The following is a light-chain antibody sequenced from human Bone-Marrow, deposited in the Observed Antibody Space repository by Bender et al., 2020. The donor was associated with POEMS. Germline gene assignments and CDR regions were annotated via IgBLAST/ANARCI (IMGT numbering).Light chain of an antibody. J-gene: IGLJ3*02. CDR3: VAWDASLNGWV. Sequence: QSVLTQPPSVSGTPGQRVTISCSGSGSNIGGYPVNWYQQLPGTAPRLLIYTNNERPSGVPDRFSGSKSDSSASLAISGLRSDDEAIYFCVAWDASLNGWVFGGGTKLTVL. V-gene: IGLV1-44*01. CDR1: GSNIGGYP. CDR2: TNN.